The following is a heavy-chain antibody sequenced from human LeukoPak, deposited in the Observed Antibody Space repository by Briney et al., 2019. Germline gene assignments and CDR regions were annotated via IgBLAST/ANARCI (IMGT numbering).Heavy chain of an antibody. CDR2: MYYSGST. V-gene: IGHV4-39*01. CDR1: GDSITGSSYY. J-gene: IGHJ4*02. Sequence: SETLSLTCTVSGDSITGSSYYWGWIRQPPGKGLEWIGSMYYSGSTYSNPSLKSRVTISADTSKNQFSLKLKSVTAADTAVYYCARQYYVSTGYYYFDYWGQGTLVTVSS. D-gene: IGHD3-22*01. CDR3: ARQYYVSTGYYYFDY.